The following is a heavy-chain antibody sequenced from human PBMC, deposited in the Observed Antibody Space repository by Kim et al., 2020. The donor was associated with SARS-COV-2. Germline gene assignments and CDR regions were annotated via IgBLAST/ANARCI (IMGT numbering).Heavy chain of an antibody. J-gene: IGHJ4*02. V-gene: IGHV3-21*01. Sequence: GGSLRLSCAASGFTFSSYSMNWVRQAPGKGLEWVSSISSSSSYIYYADSVKGRFTISRDNAKNSLYLQMNSLRAEDTAVYYCARDRGGTYCGGDCYSYFDYWGQGTLVTVSS. D-gene: IGHD2-21*02. CDR1: GFTFSSYS. CDR3: ARDRGGTYCGGDCYSYFDY. CDR2: ISSSSSYI.